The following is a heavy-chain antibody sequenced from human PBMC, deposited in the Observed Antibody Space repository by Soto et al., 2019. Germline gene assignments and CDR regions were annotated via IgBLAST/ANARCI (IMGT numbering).Heavy chain of an antibody. CDR2: IIPMFGTA. CDR1: GGTFSSYA. Sequence: GASVKVSCKASGGTFSSYAISWVRQAPGQGLEWMGGIIPMFGTANYAQRFQDRVTITADESTNTVYMELSSLRSEDTAVYYCARGYDPLYNWNYYYYYGMDVWGQGTTVTVSS. J-gene: IGHJ6*02. V-gene: IGHV1-69*13. CDR3: ARGYDPLYNWNYYYYYGMDV. D-gene: IGHD1-20*01.